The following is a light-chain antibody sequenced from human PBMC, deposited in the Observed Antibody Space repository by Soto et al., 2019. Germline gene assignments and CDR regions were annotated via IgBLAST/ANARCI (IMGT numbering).Light chain of an antibody. CDR2: GAS. J-gene: IGKJ1*01. CDR1: QSVSSN. V-gene: IGKV3-15*01. Sequence: EIVMTQSPATLSVSPGERATLSSRASQSVSSNLAWYQQKPGQAPRLLIYGASTRATGIPARFSGSGSGTEFTLTISSLQSEDFAVYYCQPYNNWPPETFGQGTKVHIK. CDR3: QPYNNWPPET.